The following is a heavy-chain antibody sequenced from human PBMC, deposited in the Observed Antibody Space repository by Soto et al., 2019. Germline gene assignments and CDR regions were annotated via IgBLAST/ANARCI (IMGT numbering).Heavy chain of an antibody. CDR2: ISPHNGNA. V-gene: IGHV1-18*01. CDR3: ARDLTRAKY. J-gene: IGHJ4*02. CDR1: GYPFTSNR. Sequence: ASAEFSWKTSGYPFTSNRLMWVRRAPGQGLEWMGWISPHNGNAKYAQKFQDRVTMTADTAASTVYMELRSLRSDDSAVFYCARDLTRAKYWGQGTLVTVSS.